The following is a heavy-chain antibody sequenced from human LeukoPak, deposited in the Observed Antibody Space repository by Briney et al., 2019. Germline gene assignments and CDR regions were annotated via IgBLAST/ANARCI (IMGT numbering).Heavy chain of an antibody. V-gene: IGHV3-7*01. Sequence: GGSLRLSCAASGFTFSSYWMSWVRQAPGKGLEWVANIKQDGSEKYYVDSVKGRFTISKDNARDSLYLQVNSLRAEDTAVYYCARVTDLDAFDIWGQGTMVTVSS. J-gene: IGHJ3*02. CDR2: IKQDGSEK. CDR3: ARVTDLDAFDI. CDR1: GFTFSSYW.